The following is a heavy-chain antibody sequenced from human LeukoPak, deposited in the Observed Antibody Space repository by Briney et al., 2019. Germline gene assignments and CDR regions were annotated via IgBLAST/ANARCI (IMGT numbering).Heavy chain of an antibody. CDR3: ARDSRGGGPDFDY. CDR2: IYHSGST. V-gene: IGHV4-59*01. CDR1: GGSISSYY. J-gene: IGHJ4*02. D-gene: IGHD3-16*01. Sequence: PSETLSLTCTVSGGSISSYYWSWTRQPPGKGLEWIGQIYHSGSTNYNPSLKSRVTISLDTSINQFSLKMTSVTAADTAFYYCARDSRGGGPDFDYWGQGILVTVSS.